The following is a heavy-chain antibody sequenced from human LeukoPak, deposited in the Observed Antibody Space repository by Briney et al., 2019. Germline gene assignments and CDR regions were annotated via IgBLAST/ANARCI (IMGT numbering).Heavy chain of an antibody. D-gene: IGHD4-23*01. J-gene: IGHJ4*02. Sequence: PSETLSLTCTVSGGSISNYYWTWIRHPPGKRLEWIGYIYYNGRTNYNPSLKSRVTISVDTSKNQFSLKLSSVTAADTAVYYCARDRSGGYSDYWGQGTLVTVSS. V-gene: IGHV4-59*13. CDR1: GGSISNYY. CDR2: IYYNGRT. CDR3: ARDRSGGYSDY.